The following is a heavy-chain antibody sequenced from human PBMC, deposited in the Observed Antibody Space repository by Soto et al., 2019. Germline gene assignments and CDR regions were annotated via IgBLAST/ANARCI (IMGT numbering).Heavy chain of an antibody. CDR3: ARGVSSNWGNRLGYGMDV. CDR2: IYYSGST. Sequence: SETLSLTCTVSGGSISSGGYYWSWIRQHPGEGLEWIGYIYYSGSTYYNPSLKSRVTISVDTSKNQFSLKLSSVTAADTAVYYCARGVSSNWGNRLGYGMDVWGQGTTVTVS. J-gene: IGHJ6*02. V-gene: IGHV4-31*03. CDR1: GGSISSGGYY. D-gene: IGHD7-27*01.